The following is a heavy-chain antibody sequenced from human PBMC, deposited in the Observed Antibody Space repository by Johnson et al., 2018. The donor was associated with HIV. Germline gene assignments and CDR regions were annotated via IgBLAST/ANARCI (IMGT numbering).Heavy chain of an antibody. CDR2: IWYDGSNK. V-gene: IGHV3-30*04. CDR1: RFTFSSYA. J-gene: IGHJ3*02. Sequence: QVQLVESGGGVVQPGRSLRLSCAASRFTFSSYAMHWVRQAPGKGLEWVAVIWYDGSNKYYAYSVKGRFTISRDNSKNTLYLQMNSLRAEDTAVYFCARGPIADDAFDIWGQGTMVTVSS. D-gene: IGHD3-16*02. CDR3: ARGPIADDAFDI.